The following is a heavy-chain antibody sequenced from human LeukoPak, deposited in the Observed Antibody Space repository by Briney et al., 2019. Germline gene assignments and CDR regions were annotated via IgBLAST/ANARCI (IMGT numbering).Heavy chain of an antibody. V-gene: IGHV1-8*01. D-gene: IGHD1-1*01. CDR1: GYTFTSYD. CDR2: MNPNSGNT. CDR3: ARGLLFVRDMEYFDY. J-gene: IGHJ4*02. Sequence: ASVTVSFKASGYTFTSYDINWVRQATGQGLEWMGWMNPNSGNTGYAQKFQGRVTMTRNTSISTAYMELSSLRSEDTAVYYCARGLLFVRDMEYFDYWGQGTLVTVSS.